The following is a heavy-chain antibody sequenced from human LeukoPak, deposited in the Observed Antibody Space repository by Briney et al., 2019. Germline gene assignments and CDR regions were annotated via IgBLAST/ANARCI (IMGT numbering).Heavy chain of an antibody. D-gene: IGHD6-19*01. Sequence: SETLSLTCTVSGDSISSSSYYWGWIRQPPGKGLEWIGSIYYSGSTYYNPSLKSRVTISVDTSKNQFSLKLSSVTAADTAVYYCARGKRSIAVLRRLEYYFDYWGQGTLVTVSS. J-gene: IGHJ4*02. CDR1: GDSISSSSYY. CDR3: ARGKRSIAVLRRLEYYFDY. CDR2: IYYSGST. V-gene: IGHV4-39*01.